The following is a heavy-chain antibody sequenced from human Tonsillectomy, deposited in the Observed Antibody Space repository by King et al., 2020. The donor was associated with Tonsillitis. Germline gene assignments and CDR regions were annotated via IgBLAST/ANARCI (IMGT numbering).Heavy chain of an antibody. CDR3: ARVVNWYDSGFDH. V-gene: IGHV1-18*01. CDR2: ISPYNANT. CDR1: GYTFASYG. D-gene: IGHD1-1*01. J-gene: IGHJ4*02. Sequence: QLVQSGGEVERPGASVKVSCEASGYTFASYGITWVRQAPGQGLEWMGWISPYNANTNYAQKFQGRVTMTTDTSTSTAYMELRSLRSDDTAVYYCARVVNWYDSGFDHWGQGTLVIVSS.